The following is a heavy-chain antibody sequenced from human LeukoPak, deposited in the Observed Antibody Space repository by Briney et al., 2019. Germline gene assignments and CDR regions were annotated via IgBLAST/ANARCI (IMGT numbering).Heavy chain of an antibody. Sequence: SETLSLTCAVYGGSFSGYYWSWIRQPPGKGLEWIGYIYYSGSTNYNPSLKSRVTISVDTSKNQFSLKLSSVTAADTAVYYCARDTRNYDFWSGYRNYYYYMDVWGKGTTVTVSS. CDR1: GGSFSGYY. D-gene: IGHD3-3*01. V-gene: IGHV4-59*01. CDR2: IYYSGST. J-gene: IGHJ6*03. CDR3: ARDTRNYDFWSGYRNYYYYMDV.